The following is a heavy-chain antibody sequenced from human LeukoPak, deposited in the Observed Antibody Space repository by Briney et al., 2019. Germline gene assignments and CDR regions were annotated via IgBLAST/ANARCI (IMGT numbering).Heavy chain of an antibody. Sequence: GGSLRLSCAASGFTFSSYSMNWVRQAPGKGLEWVSSISSSSSYIYYADSVKGRFTISRDNAKNSLYLQMNSLRAEDTAVYYCARGDFWSGYPTYWGQGTLVTVSS. CDR1: GFTFSSYS. D-gene: IGHD3-3*01. CDR3: ARGDFWSGYPTY. CDR2: ISSSSSYI. V-gene: IGHV3-21*01. J-gene: IGHJ4*02.